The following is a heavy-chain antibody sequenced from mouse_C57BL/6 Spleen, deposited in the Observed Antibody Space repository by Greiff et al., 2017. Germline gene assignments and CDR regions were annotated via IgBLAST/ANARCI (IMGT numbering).Heavy chain of an antibody. CDR3: ARGDYGNY. V-gene: IGHV1-4*01. D-gene: IGHD2-1*01. Sequence: VQLQQSGAELARPGASVKMSCKASGYTFTSYTMHWVKQRPGQGLEWIGYINPSSGYSKYNQKFKDKATLTADKSSSTAYMQLSSLTSEDSAVYYCARGDYGNYWGQGTTLTVSS. J-gene: IGHJ2*01. CDR2: INPSSGYS. CDR1: GYTFTSYT.